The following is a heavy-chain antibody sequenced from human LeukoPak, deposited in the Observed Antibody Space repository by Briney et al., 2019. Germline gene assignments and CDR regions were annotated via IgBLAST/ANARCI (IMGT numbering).Heavy chain of an antibody. D-gene: IGHD6-13*01. CDR2: ISYDGSNK. J-gene: IGHJ4*02. CDR3: ARTVAAAGPMDY. V-gene: IGHV3-30*03. CDR1: GFTFSSYG. Sequence: PGGSLRLPCAASGFTFSSYGMHWVRQAPGKGLEWVAVISYDGSNKYYADSVKGRFTISRDNSKNTLYLQMNSLRTEDTAVYYCARTVAAAGPMDYWGQGTLVTVSS.